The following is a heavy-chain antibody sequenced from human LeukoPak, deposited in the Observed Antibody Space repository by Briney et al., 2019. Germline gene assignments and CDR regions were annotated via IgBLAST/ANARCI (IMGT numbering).Heavy chain of an antibody. D-gene: IGHD6-19*01. J-gene: IGHJ6*02. V-gene: IGHV4-59*01. CDR1: GGSISSYY. CDR2: IYYSGST. Sequence: ASETLSLTCTVSGGSISSYYWGWIRQPPGKGLEWIGYIYYSGSTNYNPSLKSRVTISVDTSKNQFSLKLSSVTAADTAVYYCATRYTSGWYIPAFYYGMDVWGQGTTVTVSS. CDR3: ATRYTSGWYIPAFYYGMDV.